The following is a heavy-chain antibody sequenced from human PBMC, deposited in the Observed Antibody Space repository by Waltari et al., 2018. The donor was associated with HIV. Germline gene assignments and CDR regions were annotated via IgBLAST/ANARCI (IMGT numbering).Heavy chain of an antibody. CDR1: GFTFSNYA. J-gene: IGHJ6*02. D-gene: IGHD3-10*01. CDR3: ARDQHSATNYYGLDV. CDR2: IWADGSHE. Sequence: QVHLVESGGAVVQSGKSLSLSCAVSGFTFSNYALHWVRQGPGKGLEWLSVIWADGSHESYADFAKGRFTISRDDSDNTLFLYLSGLRADDTAVYYCARDQHSATNYYGLDVWGQGTTVTVS. V-gene: IGHV3-33*02.